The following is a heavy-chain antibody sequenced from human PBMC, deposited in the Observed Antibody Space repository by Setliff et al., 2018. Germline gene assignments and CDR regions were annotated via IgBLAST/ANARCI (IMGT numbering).Heavy chain of an antibody. V-gene: IGHV4-39*07. D-gene: IGHD6-19*01. CDR1: GGSISSSSYY. Sequence: KPSETLSLTCTVSGGSISSSSYYWGWIRQPPGKGLEWIGNINYSGSTYYNPSLKSRVTISVDTSKNQFSLKLSSVTAADTAVYYCARRSGWPNWFDPWGQGTLVTVSS. CDR2: INYSGST. J-gene: IGHJ5*02. CDR3: ARRSGWPNWFDP.